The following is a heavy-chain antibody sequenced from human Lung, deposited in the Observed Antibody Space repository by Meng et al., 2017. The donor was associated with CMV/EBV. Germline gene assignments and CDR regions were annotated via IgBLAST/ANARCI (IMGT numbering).Heavy chain of an antibody. CDR1: GYTFGSFG. Sequence: QVPLLQCGHGEEERGAAVRVSWKASGYTFGSFGICWVRQAPGQGLEWMGWFVNYVDTYPAPKFQGRVTMTTDTHTNTAFMELRSLTSDDTAVYYCASGTPGRSYCDYWGQGTLVTVSS. CDR2: FVNYVDT. J-gene: IGHJ4*02. V-gene: IGHV1-18*01. D-gene: IGHD2-15*01. CDR3: ASGTPGRSYCDY.